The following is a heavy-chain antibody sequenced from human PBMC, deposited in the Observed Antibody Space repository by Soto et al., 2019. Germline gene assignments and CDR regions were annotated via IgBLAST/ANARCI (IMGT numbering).Heavy chain of an antibody. J-gene: IGHJ4*02. CDR2: INAGNGNT. V-gene: IGHV1-3*01. CDR3: ARDESD. Sequence: QVQLVQSGAEVKKPGASVKVSCKASGYTFTTYAIHWVRQAPGQRLEWVGWINAGNGNTKYSQKFLDRVSITRDTSASTAYMELSGLRSEDRAEYYCARDESDWGQGPLVTVSS. CDR1: GYTFTTYA.